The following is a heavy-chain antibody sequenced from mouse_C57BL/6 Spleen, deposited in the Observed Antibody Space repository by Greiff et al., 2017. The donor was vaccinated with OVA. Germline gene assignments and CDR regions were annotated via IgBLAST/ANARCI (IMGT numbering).Heavy chain of an antibody. CDR3: ASTTVVATGAMDY. CDR1: GYSFPGYY. Sequence: VQLQQSGPELVKPGASVKISCKASGYSFPGYYMHWVKQSHGNILDWIGYIYPYNGVSSYNQKFKGKATLTVDKSSSTAYMELRSLTAEDSAVYYCASTTVVATGAMDYWGQGTSVTVSS. V-gene: IGHV1-31*01. J-gene: IGHJ4*01. D-gene: IGHD1-1*01. CDR2: IYPYNGVS.